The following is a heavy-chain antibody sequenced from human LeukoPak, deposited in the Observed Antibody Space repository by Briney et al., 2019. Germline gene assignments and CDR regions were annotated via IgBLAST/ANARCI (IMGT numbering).Heavy chain of an antibody. D-gene: IGHD3-3*01. V-gene: IGHV3-33*08. CDR3: ARRGDFGVYGMDV. CDR1: GFTFSSYG. J-gene: IGHJ6*02. Sequence: PGGSLRLSCAASGFTFSSYGMHWVRQAPGKGLEWVAVIWYDGSNKYYADSVKGRFTISRDNSKNTLYLQMNSLRAEDTAVYYCARRGDFGVYGMDVWGQGTTVTVSS. CDR2: IWYDGSNK.